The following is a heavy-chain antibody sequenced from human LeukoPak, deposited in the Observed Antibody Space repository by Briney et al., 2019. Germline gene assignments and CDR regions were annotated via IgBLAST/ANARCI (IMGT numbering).Heavy chain of an antibody. V-gene: IGHV1-8*03. CDR3: ARGDYDFWSGYYPKYNWFDP. Sequence: ASVKVSCKASGYTFTSYDINWVRQATGQGLEWMGWMNPNSGNTGYAQKFQGRVTITRNTSISTAYMELSSLRSEDTAVYYCARGDYDFWSGYYPKYNWFDPWGQGTLVTASS. J-gene: IGHJ5*02. D-gene: IGHD3-3*01. CDR1: GYTFTSYD. CDR2: MNPNSGNT.